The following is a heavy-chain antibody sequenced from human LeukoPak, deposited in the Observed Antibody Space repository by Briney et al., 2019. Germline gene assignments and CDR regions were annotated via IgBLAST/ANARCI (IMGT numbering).Heavy chain of an antibody. CDR3: ARATYDYVWGSYRYFDY. J-gene: IGHJ4*02. D-gene: IGHD3-16*02. CDR1: GFTFSSYE. Sequence: GGSLRLSCAASGFTFSSYEMNWVRQAPGKGLEWVSYISSSGSIIYYADSVKGRFTISRDNAKNSLYLQMNSLRAEDTAVYYCARATYDYVWGSYRYFDYWGQGTLVTVSS. V-gene: IGHV3-48*03. CDR2: ISSSGSII.